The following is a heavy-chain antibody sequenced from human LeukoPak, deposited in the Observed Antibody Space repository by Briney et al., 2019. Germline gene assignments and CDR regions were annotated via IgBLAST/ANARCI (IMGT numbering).Heavy chain of an antibody. CDR3: ATSLDTAGGPY. CDR1: GFTFTTYC. Sequence: GGSLRLSCAASGFTFTTYCMTWVRQAPGKGLEWVANIKQDGSATYYADSMKGRFTISRDNAKNSLYLQMNSLRADDTAVYYCATSLDTAGGPYWGQGTLVTVSS. D-gene: IGHD5-18*01. J-gene: IGHJ4*02. CDR2: IKQDGSAT. V-gene: IGHV3-7*01.